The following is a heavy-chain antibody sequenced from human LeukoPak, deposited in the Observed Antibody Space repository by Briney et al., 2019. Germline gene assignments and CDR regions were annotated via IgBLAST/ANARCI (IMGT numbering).Heavy chain of an antibody. J-gene: IGHJ5*02. V-gene: IGHV4-59*08. CDR1: GGSISSYY. CDR3: ARRIVGATNWFDP. D-gene: IGHD1-26*01. CDR2: IYYSGST. Sequence: SETLSLTCTVSGGSISSYYWSWIRQPPGKGLEWIGYIYYSGSTNYNPSLKSRVTISVDTSKNQFSLKLTSVTAADTAVYYCARRIVGATNWFDPWGQGTLVTVSS.